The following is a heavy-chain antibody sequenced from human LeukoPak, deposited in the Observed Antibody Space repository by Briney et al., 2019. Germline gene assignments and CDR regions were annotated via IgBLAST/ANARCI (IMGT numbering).Heavy chain of an antibody. V-gene: IGHV4-61*02. CDR3: AGRAIAVTMREY. CDR1: GGSINDNTYY. Sequence: SETLSLTCAVSGGSINDNTYYWSWIRQPAGKGLEWIGRIYTSGSTNYNPSLKSRVSISLDTSKNPFSLKLTSVAAADTAVYYCAGRAIAVTMREYWGQGTLVTVSS. D-gene: IGHD4/OR15-4a*01. J-gene: IGHJ4*02. CDR2: IYTSGST.